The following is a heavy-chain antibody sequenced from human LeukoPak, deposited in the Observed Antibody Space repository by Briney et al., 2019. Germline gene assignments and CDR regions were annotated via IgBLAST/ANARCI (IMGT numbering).Heavy chain of an antibody. J-gene: IGHJ4*02. Sequence: EASVKVSCKASGGTFSSYAISWVRQAPGQGLEWMGGIIPIFGTANYAQKFQGRVTITADESTSTAYMELSSLRSEDTAVYYCAAVWYCSGGSCYSGDFDYWGQGTLVTVSS. CDR2: IIPIFGTA. CDR3: AAVWYCSGGSCYSGDFDY. CDR1: GGTFSSYA. V-gene: IGHV1-69*01. D-gene: IGHD2-15*01.